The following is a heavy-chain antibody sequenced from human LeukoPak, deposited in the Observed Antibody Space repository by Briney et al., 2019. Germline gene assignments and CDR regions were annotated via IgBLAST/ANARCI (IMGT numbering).Heavy chain of an antibody. CDR2: IKQDGSEQ. Sequence: GGSLRLSCAASGFTFTTYWMGWVRQAPGKGLEWVANIKQDGSEQYYVDSVKGRFTISRDNAKNSLSLQMNSLRSDDTAVYYCARDLTTYAILPQASDYWGQGTLVTVSS. J-gene: IGHJ4*02. CDR3: ARDLTTYAILPQASDY. V-gene: IGHV3-7*03. CDR1: GFTFTTYW. D-gene: IGHD3-9*01.